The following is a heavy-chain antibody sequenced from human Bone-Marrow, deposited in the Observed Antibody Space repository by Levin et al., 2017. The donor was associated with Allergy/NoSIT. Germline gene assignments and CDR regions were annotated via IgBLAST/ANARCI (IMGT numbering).Heavy chain of an antibody. J-gene: IGHJ4*02. CDR3: TKEGVTPDQNYFFDS. CDR2: ISFDGTNK. Sequence: GGSLRLSCSASGFTFSHYGMHWVRQAPGKGLEWVALISFDGTNKVYADSAKGRFSISRDNANNTLYLHMNSLRPEDTALYSCTKEGVTPDQNYFFDSWGLGTLVTVSS. V-gene: IGHV3-30*18. CDR1: GFTFSHYG. D-gene: IGHD2-21*02.